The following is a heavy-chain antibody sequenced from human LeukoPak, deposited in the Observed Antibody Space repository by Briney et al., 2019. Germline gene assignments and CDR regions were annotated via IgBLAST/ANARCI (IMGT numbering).Heavy chain of an antibody. D-gene: IGHD3-10*01. Sequence: GGALRVSCAASGFTFSRYAMSWVRQAPGEGLGGVSAISGSGGSTYYADSVKGRFTISRDNSKNTLYLQMNSLRAEDTAVYYCAKRYRSGPNYYYYYGMDVWGQGTTVTVSS. CDR3: AKRYRSGPNYYYYYGMDV. CDR1: GFTFSRYA. CDR2: ISGSGGST. J-gene: IGHJ6*02. V-gene: IGHV3-23*01.